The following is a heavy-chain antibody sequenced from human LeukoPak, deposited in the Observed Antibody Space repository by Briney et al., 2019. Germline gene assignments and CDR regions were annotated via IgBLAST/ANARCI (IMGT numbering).Heavy chain of an antibody. Sequence: GGSLKISCKGSGYSFTSYWIGWVRQMPGKGLEWMGIIYPGDSDTRYSPSFQGQVTISADKSISTAYLQWSSLKASDTAMYYCARSSYDYGGNTDYWGQGTLVTVSS. D-gene: IGHD4-23*01. CDR3: ARSSYDYGGNTDY. CDR2: IYPGDSDT. V-gene: IGHV5-51*01. J-gene: IGHJ4*02. CDR1: GYSFTSYW.